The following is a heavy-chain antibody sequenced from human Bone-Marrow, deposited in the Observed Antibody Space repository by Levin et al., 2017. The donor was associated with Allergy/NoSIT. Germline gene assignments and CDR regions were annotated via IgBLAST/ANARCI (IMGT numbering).Heavy chain of an antibody. D-gene: IGHD1-26*01. V-gene: IGHV3-33*01. CDR1: GFTFSSYG. CDR3: ARAKERGHYYDY. Sequence: PGGSLRLSCAASGFTFSSYGMHWVRQAPGKGLEWVAVIWYDGSNKYYADSVKGRFTISRDNSKNTLYLQMNSLRAEDTAVYYCARAKERGHYYDYWGQGTLVTVSS. J-gene: IGHJ4*02. CDR2: IWYDGSNK.